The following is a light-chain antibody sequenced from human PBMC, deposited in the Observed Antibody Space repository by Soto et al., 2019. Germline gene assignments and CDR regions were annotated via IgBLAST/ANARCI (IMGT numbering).Light chain of an antibody. Sequence: EIVMPQSPATLSVSTGERATLYCRASQSVSSNLAWYQQKPGQAPGLLIYGASTRATGIPARFSGSGSGTEFTLTISSLQSEDFAVYYCQQYNNWPPITFGQGTRLEI. J-gene: IGKJ5*01. V-gene: IGKV3-15*01. CDR1: QSVSSN. CDR3: QQYNNWPPIT. CDR2: GAS.